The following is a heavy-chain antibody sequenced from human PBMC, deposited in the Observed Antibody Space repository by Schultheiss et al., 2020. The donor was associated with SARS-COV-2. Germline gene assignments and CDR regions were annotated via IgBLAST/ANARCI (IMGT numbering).Heavy chain of an antibody. CDR1: GGSFSGYY. CDR3: ARGGAKGYSYGRRPFDY. J-gene: IGHJ4*02. D-gene: IGHD5-18*01. CDR2: INHSGST. V-gene: IGHV4-34*01. Sequence: SETLSLTCAVYGGSFSGYYWSWIRQPPGKGLEWIGEINHSGSTNYNPSLKSRVTISVDTSKNQFSLKLSSVTPEDTAVYYCARGGAKGYSYGRRPFDYWGQGTLVTVSS.